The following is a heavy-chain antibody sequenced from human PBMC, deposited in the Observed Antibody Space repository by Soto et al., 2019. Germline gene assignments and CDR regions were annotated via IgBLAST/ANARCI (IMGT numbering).Heavy chain of an antibody. J-gene: IGHJ4*02. V-gene: IGHV3-9*01. Sequence: GGSLRLSCAASGFTFDDYAMHWVRQAPGKGLEWVSGISWNSGSIGYADSVKGRFTISRDNAKNALYLQMNSLRAEDTALYYCAKDAWGSSGYDSGIFDYWGQGTLVTVSS. CDR2: ISWNSGSI. CDR3: AKDAWGSSGYDSGIFDY. CDR1: GFTFDDYA. D-gene: IGHD5-12*01.